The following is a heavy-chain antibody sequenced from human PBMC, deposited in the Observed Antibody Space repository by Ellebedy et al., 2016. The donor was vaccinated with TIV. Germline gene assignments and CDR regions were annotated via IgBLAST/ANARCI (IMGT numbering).Heavy chain of an antibody. CDR1: GGTFSSYA. J-gene: IGHJ3*02. V-gene: IGHV1-69*13. CDR2: IIPIFGTA. CDR3: ARSDIVVVVAATLSGAFDI. Sequence: SVKVSCXASGGTFSSYAISWVRQAPGQGLEWMGGIIPIFGTANYAQKFQGRVTITADESTSTAYMELSSLRSEDTAVYYCARSDIVVVVAATLSGAFDIWGQGTMVTVSS. D-gene: IGHD2-15*01.